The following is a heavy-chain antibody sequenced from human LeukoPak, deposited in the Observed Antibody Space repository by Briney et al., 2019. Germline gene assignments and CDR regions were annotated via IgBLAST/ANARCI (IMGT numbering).Heavy chain of an antibody. CDR3: ARDRGNQRGYYYYYMDV. J-gene: IGHJ6*03. Sequence: GASVKVSCKASGYTFTGYYMHWVRQAPGQGLEWMGWINPNSGGTNYAQKFQGRVTMTRDTSISTAYMELSRLRSDDTDVYYCARDRGNQRGYYYYYMDVWGKGTTVTVSS. CDR2: INPNSGGT. D-gene: IGHD1-14*01. CDR1: GYTFTGYY. V-gene: IGHV1-2*02.